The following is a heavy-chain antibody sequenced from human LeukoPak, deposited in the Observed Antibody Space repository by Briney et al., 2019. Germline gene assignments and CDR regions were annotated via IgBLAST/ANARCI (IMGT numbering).Heavy chain of an antibody. Sequence: ASVKVSCKASGGTFSSYAISWVRQAPGQGLEWMGRIIPILGIANYAQKFQGRVTITADKSTSTAYMELSSLRSEDTAVYYCARARSGDTKEYYYYGMDVWGQGTTVTVSS. CDR1: GGTFSSYA. D-gene: IGHD3-10*01. J-gene: IGHJ6*02. CDR3: ARARSGDTKEYYYYGMDV. V-gene: IGHV1-69*04. CDR2: IIPILGIA.